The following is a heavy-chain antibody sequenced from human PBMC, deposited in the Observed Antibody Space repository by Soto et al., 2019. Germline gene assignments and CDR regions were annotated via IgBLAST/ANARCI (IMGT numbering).Heavy chain of an antibody. J-gene: IGHJ5*02. CDR1: GGSISSYY. CDR3: ARGAGSGWKNWFDP. V-gene: IGHV4-59*01. Sequence: PSETLSLTCTVSGGSISSYYWSWIRQPPGKGLEWIGYIYYSGSTNYNPSLKSRVTISVDTSKNQFSLKLSSVTAADTAVYYCARGAGSGWKNWFDPWGQGTLVTVSS. CDR2: IYYSGST. D-gene: IGHD6-19*01.